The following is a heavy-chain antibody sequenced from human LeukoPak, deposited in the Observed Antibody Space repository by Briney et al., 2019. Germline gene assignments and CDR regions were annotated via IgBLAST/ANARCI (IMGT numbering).Heavy chain of an antibody. V-gene: IGHV3-9*01. CDR1: GFTFDDYA. CDR3: ARNLGDSSSWGAGY. J-gene: IGHJ4*02. Sequence: GGSLRLSCAASGFTFDDYAMHWVRQAPGKGLEWVSGISWNSGSIGYADSVKGRFTISRDNGKNSLYLQMNSLRTEDTALYYCARNLGDSSSWGAGYWGQGTLVTVSS. D-gene: IGHD6-6*01. CDR2: ISWNSGSI.